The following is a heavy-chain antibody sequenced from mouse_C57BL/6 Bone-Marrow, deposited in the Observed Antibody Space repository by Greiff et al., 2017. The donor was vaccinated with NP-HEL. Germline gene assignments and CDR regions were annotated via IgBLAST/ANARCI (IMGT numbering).Heavy chain of an antibody. Sequence: QVQLQQSGAELVMPGASVKLSCKASGYTFTSYWMHWVKQRPGQGLEWIGEIDPSDSYTNYNQKFKGKSTLTVDKSSSTAYMQLSSLTSEDSAVYYCARDYDGAWFAYWGQGTLVTVSA. CDR2: IDPSDSYT. CDR3: ARDYDGAWFAY. V-gene: IGHV1-69*01. D-gene: IGHD2-4*01. J-gene: IGHJ3*01. CDR1: GYTFTSYW.